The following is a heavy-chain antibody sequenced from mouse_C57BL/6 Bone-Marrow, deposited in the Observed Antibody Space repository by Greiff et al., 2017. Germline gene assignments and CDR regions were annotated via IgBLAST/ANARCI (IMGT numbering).Heavy chain of an antibody. Sequence: EVMLVESGGGLVQPGGSLKLSCAASGFTFSDYYMYWVRQTPEKRLEWVAYISNGGGSTYYPDTVKGRFTISRDNAKNTLYLQMSRLKSEDTAMYYCARHRRCFTTVDAMDYWGQGTSVTVSS. CDR3: ARHRRCFTTVDAMDY. CDR2: ISNGGGST. CDR1: GFTFSDYY. J-gene: IGHJ4*01. D-gene: IGHD1-1*01. V-gene: IGHV5-12*01.